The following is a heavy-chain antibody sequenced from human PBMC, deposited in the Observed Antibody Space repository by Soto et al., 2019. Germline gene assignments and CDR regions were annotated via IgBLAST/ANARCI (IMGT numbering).Heavy chain of an antibody. Sequence: QVQLVESGGGLVKPGGSLRLSCAASGFTFSDYYMSWIRQAPGKGLEWVSYISSSGSTIYYADSVKGRFTISRDNAKNSLYLQMNSLRAEDTAVYYCARDHRSTLTNYYDSQEIYYYGMDVWGQGTTVTVSS. CDR3: ARDHRSTLTNYYDSQEIYYYGMDV. D-gene: IGHD3-22*01. J-gene: IGHJ6*02. V-gene: IGHV3-11*01. CDR1: GFTFSDYY. CDR2: ISSSGSTI.